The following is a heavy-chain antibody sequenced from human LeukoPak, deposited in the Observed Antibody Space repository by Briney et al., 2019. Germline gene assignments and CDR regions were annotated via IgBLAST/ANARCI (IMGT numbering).Heavy chain of an antibody. CDR3: ARDARITMIVEGIYGMDV. D-gene: IGHD3-22*01. Sequence: PSETLSLTCTVSGGSISSGGYYWSWIRQHPGKGLEWIGYIYYSGSTYYNPSLKSRVTISVDTSKNQFSLKLSSVTAADTAVYYCARDARITMIVEGIYGMDVWGQGTTVTVSS. J-gene: IGHJ6*02. CDR2: IYYSGST. CDR1: GGSISSGGYY. V-gene: IGHV4-31*03.